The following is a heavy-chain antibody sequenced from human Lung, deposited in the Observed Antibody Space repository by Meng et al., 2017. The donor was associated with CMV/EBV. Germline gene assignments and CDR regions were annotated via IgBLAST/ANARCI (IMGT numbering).Heavy chain of an antibody. D-gene: IGHD6-6*01. CDR2: IYYRGST. CDR3: ARPIYSSSSFDY. J-gene: IGHJ4*02. V-gene: IGHV4-39*01. Sequence: SETSLTXTVSGGSISSSSYYWGWIRQPPGQGLEWIGSIYYRGSTYYNPSLKSRVTISVDTSKNQFSLKLSPVTAADTAVYYFARPIYSSSSFDYWGQGTLVTVSS. CDR1: GGSISSSSYY.